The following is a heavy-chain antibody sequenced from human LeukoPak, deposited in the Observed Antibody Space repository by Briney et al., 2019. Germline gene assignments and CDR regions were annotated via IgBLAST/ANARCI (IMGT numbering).Heavy chain of an antibody. CDR3: ARGPHYYYDSSGHDY. CDR2: IKQDGSEK. Sequence: GGSLRLSCAASGFTFSSYWMSWVRQAPGKGLEWVANIKQDGSEKYYVDSVKGRFTISRDNAKNSLYLQMNSLRAEDTAVYYCARGPHYYYDSSGHDYWGQGTLVTVSS. D-gene: IGHD3-22*01. V-gene: IGHV3-7*01. CDR1: GFTFSSYW. J-gene: IGHJ4*02.